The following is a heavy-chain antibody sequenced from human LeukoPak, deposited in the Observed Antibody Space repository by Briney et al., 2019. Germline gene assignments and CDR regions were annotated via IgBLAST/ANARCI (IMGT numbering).Heavy chain of an antibody. CDR2: IIPIIAIA. V-gene: IGHV1-69*04. D-gene: IGHD1-1*01. J-gene: IGHJ6*03. Sequence: SVKVSCKASGGTFSNYIINWVRQAPGQGLEWMGRIIPIIAIANYAQRLQGRVTITADRSTSSAYMELSSLRSEDTAVYYCATEPLEVGELDYDYQYYMDVWGKGTTVTVSS. CDR3: ATEPLEVGELDYDYQYYMDV. CDR1: GGTFSNYI.